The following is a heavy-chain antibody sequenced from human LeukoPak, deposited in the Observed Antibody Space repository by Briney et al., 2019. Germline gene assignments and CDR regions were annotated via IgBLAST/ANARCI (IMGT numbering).Heavy chain of an antibody. CDR2: ISSSSSTI. V-gene: IGHV3-48*01. D-gene: IGHD1-7*01. J-gene: IGHJ4*02. Sequence: PGRPLRLSCAASGFTFSSYRMNWVRQAPGKGLEWVSYISSSSSTIYYADSVKGRFTISRDNAKNSLYLQMNSLRAEDTAVYYCARSSRELGGYAPWELMPPFDYWGQGTLVTVSS. CDR3: ARSSRELGGYAPWELMPPFDY. CDR1: GFTFSSYR.